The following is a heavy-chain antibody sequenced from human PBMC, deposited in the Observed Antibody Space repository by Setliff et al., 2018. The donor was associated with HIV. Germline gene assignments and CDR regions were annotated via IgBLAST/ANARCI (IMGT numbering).Heavy chain of an antibody. CDR3: TRDYRNLGFDL. CDR2: INGDGSTT. Sequence: SLRLSCAASGFTLSSYWMHWVRQAPGKGLGYVSHINGDGSTTTYADSVKGRFTIARDNDKNTLYLQMNSLRAEDTAVYYCTRDYRNLGFDLWGRGSLVTVSS. J-gene: IGHJ2*01. V-gene: IGHV3-74*01. CDR1: GFTLSSYW. D-gene: IGHD4-4*01.